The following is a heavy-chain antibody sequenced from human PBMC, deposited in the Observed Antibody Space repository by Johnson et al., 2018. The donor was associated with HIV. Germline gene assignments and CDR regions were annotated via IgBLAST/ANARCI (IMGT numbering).Heavy chain of an antibody. CDR3: ARVTRYNWNSDAFDI. CDR2: INWNGGST. J-gene: IGHJ3*02. D-gene: IGHD1-1*01. V-gene: IGHV3-20*04. CDR1: GFTFDDYG. Sequence: VYLVESGGGVVRPGGSLRLSCAASGFTFDDYGMSWVRQAPGKGLEWVSGINWNGGSTGYADSVKGRFTISRDNAKNSLYLQMNSLRAEETALYYCARVTRYNWNSDAFDIWGQGTMVTVSS.